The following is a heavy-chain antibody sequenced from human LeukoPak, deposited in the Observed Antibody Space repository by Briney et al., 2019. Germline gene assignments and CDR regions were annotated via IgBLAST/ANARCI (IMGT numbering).Heavy chain of an antibody. CDR3: AKSGYSSSWFRDDAFDI. J-gene: IGHJ3*02. Sequence: GRSLPLSCAASGFPFDDYAMHWARQAPGKGLEWVSGLSWNSGNIGYADSVKGRFTISRDNAKNSLYLQMNSLRAEDTALYYCAKSGYSSSWFRDDAFDIWGQGTMVTVSS. CDR1: GFPFDDYA. V-gene: IGHV3-9*01. D-gene: IGHD6-13*01. CDR2: LSWNSGNI.